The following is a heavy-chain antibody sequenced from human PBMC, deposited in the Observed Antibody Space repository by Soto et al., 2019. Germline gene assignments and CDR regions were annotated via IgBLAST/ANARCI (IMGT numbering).Heavy chain of an antibody. J-gene: IGHJ1*01. V-gene: IGHV3-48*01. D-gene: IGHD3-22*01. CDR3: ASPTYYYDSSGYYSAESFQH. CDR2: ISSSSSTI. CDR1: GFTFSSYS. Sequence: EVQLVESGGGLVHPGGSLRLSCAASGFTFSSYSMNWVRQAPGKGLEWVSYISSSSSTIYYAEYVKGRFTISRDNAKNSLYLQMNSLRAEDTAVYYCASPTYYYDSSGYYSAESFQHLGQGTLVTVSS.